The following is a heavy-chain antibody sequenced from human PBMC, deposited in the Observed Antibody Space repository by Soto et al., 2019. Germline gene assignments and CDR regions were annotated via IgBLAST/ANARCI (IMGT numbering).Heavy chain of an antibody. CDR1: GYTFTSYD. CDR3: ARAPRYDILTNWFDP. CDR2: MNPNSGNT. Sequence: ASVKVSCKASGYTFTSYDINWVRQATGQGLEWMGWMNPNSGNTGYAQKFHGRVTMTRNTSISTAYMELSSLRSEDTAVYYCARAPRYDILTNWFDPWGQGTLVTVSS. D-gene: IGHD3-9*01. V-gene: IGHV1-8*01. J-gene: IGHJ5*02.